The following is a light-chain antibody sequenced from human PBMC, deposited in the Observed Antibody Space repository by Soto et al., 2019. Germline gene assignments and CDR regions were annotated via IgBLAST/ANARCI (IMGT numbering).Light chain of an antibody. Sequence: QSLLTQPPSVSGAPVQRVTISCTGSSSNIGAGYDLNWYQQLPRTSPKLLIFASYNRPSGFPDRFSGSKSGTSASLAINGLQDEDEDEYYCQPYDSSLXGYVVGIGTKVXV. J-gene: IGLJ1*01. CDR3: QPYDSSLXGYV. CDR2: ASY. CDR1: SSNIGAGYD. V-gene: IGLV1-40*01.